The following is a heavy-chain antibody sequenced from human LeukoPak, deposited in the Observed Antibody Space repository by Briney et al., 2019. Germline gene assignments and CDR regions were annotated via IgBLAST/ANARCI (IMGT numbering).Heavy chain of an antibody. Sequence: PGGSLRLSCAASGFTFSSHSMNWLRQAPGKGLEWISYISSSSSTIYYADSVKGRFTISRDNAKNSLYLQMSSLRDEDTAVYYCASLMTTVYYFDYWGQGTLVTVSS. CDR2: ISSSSSTI. CDR1: GFTFSSHS. D-gene: IGHD4-17*01. J-gene: IGHJ4*02. V-gene: IGHV3-48*02. CDR3: ASLMTTVYYFDY.